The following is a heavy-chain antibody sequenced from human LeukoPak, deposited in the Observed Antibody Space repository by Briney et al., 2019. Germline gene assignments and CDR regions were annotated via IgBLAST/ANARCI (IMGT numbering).Heavy chain of an antibody. CDR3: ARSPYYYDSSGYSLSYYFDY. D-gene: IGHD3-22*01. J-gene: IGHJ4*02. CDR2: ISAYNGNT. Sequence: ASVTVSFKASGYTFTRYGITWVRQAPGQGVEGMGWISAYNGNTNYAQKLQGRVTMTTDTSTSTAYMELRSLRSDDTAVYSCARSPYYYDSSGYSLSYYFDYWGQGTLVTVSS. V-gene: IGHV1-18*01. CDR1: GYTFTRYG.